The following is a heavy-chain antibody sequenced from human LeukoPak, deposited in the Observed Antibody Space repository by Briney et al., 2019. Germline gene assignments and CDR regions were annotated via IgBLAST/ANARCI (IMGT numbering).Heavy chain of an antibody. Sequence: SETLSLTCTVSGGSISSYDWSWIRQPAGKGLEWIGRIYISGSTNNNPSLKSRVTMSVDTSKNQFSLKLSSVPAADTAVYYCARDRGTWNDDGFDYWGRGTLVTVSS. CDR2: IYISGST. V-gene: IGHV4-4*07. D-gene: IGHD1-1*01. CDR3: ARDRGTWNDDGFDY. CDR1: GGSISSYD. J-gene: IGHJ4*02.